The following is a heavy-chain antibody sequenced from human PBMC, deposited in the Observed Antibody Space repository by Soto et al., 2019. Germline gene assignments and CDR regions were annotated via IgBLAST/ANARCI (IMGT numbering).Heavy chain of an antibody. J-gene: IGHJ4*02. D-gene: IGHD3-22*01. CDR2: ISGSGGST. CDR3: AKENPPPRVNTMIVVSPSRGYYFDY. V-gene: IGHV3-23*01. CDR1: GFTFSSYA. Sequence: PGGSLRLSCAASGFTFSSYAMSWVRQAPGKGLEWVSAISGSGGSTYYADSVKGRFTISRDNSKNTLYLQMNSLRAEDTAVYYCAKENPPPRVNTMIVVSPSRGYYFDYWGQGTLVTVSS.